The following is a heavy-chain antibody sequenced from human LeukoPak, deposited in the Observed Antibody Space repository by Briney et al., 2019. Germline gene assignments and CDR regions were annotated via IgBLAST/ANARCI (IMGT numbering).Heavy chain of an antibody. V-gene: IGHV1-69*13. CDR3: ARDRLNYYGSGSYSHYFDY. CDR1: GGTFSSYA. D-gene: IGHD3-10*01. Sequence: SVTVSCKASGGTFSSYAISWVRQAPGQGLEWMGGIIPIFGTANYAQKFQGRVTITADESTSTAYMELSSLRSEDTAVYYCARDRLNYYGSGSYSHYFDYWGQGTLVTVSS. J-gene: IGHJ4*02. CDR2: IIPIFGTA.